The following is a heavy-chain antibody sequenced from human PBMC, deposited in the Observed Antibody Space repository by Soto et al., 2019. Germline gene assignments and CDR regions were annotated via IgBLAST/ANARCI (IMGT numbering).Heavy chain of an antibody. D-gene: IGHD2-2*01. CDR2: ISSSSSTI. V-gene: IGHV3-48*02. CDR1: GFPFSSYS. J-gene: IGHJ5*02. CDR3: ASEEYCSSTSCYGSVWFDP. Sequence: EVQLLESGGGLVQPGGSLSLSCEASGFPFSSYSMNWVRQAPGKGLEWVSYISSSSSTIYYADSVKGRFTISRDNAKNSLYLQMNSLRDEDTAVYYCASEEYCSSTSCYGSVWFDPWGQGTLVTVSS.